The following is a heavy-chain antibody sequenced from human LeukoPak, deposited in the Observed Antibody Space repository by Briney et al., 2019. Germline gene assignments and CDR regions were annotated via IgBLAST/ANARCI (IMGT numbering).Heavy chain of an antibody. CDR3: ARVVGSTSWFDS. Sequence: SGTLSLTCSVSGDLIIGAPYFWSWVRQHPGKGLEWIAYTYYNGNTYYNPSLKRRVALSVDTSKNQFSLNLTSVTAADTAVYFCARVVGSTSWFDSWGQGTLVTVSS. CDR1: GDLIIGAPYF. CDR2: TYYNGNT. J-gene: IGHJ5*01. V-gene: IGHV4-31*03. D-gene: IGHD1-26*01.